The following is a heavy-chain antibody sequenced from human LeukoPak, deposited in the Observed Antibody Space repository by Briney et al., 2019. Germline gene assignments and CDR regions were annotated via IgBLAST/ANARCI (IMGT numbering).Heavy chain of an antibody. J-gene: IGHJ4*02. V-gene: IGHV3-74*01. CDR3: AKEDCSSTSCFNFDY. CDR2: INGDESST. CDR1: AFTFNTYW. Sequence: GGSLRLSCAASAFTFNTYWMHWVRQVPGRGLEWVSRINGDESSTNYADSVKGRFTISRDNSKNTLYLQMNSLRAEDTAVYYCAKEDCSSTSCFNFDYWGQGTLVTVSS. D-gene: IGHD2-2*01.